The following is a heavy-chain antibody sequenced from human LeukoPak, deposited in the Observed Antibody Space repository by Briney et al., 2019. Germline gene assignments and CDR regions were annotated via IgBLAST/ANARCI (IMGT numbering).Heavy chain of an antibody. J-gene: IGHJ4*02. CDR1: GFSLSSYA. D-gene: IGHD6-13*01. CDR3: AKGAGIAAAGTGTDY. CDR2: SSGSGGST. V-gene: IGHV3-23*01. Sequence: GGSLRLSCAASGFSLSSYAMSWVRQAPGKGLEWVSASSGSGGSTYYADPVKGRFTISRDNSKNTLYLQMNSLRAEDTAVYYCAKGAGIAAAGTGTDYWGQGTLVTVSS.